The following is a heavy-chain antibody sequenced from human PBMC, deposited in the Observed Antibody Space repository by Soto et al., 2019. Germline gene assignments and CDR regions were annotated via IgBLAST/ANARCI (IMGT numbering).Heavy chain of an antibody. V-gene: IGHV4-4*02. CDR3: ARLVYDTRLNYMYFDF. CDR1: GVSISSGNW. CDR2: IYHDGTA. Sequence: SETLSLTCAVSGVSISSGNWWTWVRQTPQRGLEYIGEIYHDGTANYYPSFERRVAISVDTSKNQFYLKLTSVTAADTAIYFCARLVYDTRLNYMYFDFWGQGALVTVSS. J-gene: IGHJ4*02. D-gene: IGHD3-10*01.